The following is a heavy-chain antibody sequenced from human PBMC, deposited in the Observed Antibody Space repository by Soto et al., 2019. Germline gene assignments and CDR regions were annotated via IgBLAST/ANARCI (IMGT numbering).Heavy chain of an antibody. Sequence: EVQLVESGGGLVQPGGSLRLSCAASGFTFSSYAMSWVRQAPGKGLEWVSAISGSGGSTYYADSVKGRFTISRDNSKNPLYLQMNRLGEEEAAVYYCATAFSPPHWWLPVGYWGQGTLVTVSS. D-gene: IGHD2-15*01. V-gene: IGHV3-23*04. CDR1: GFTFSSYA. CDR3: ATAFSPPHWWLPVGY. CDR2: ISGSGGST. J-gene: IGHJ4*02.